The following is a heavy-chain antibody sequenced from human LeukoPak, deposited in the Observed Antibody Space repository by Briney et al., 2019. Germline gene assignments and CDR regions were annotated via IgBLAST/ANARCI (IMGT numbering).Heavy chain of an antibody. Sequence: PGGSLRLSCAASGFTFSSYWMSWVRQAPGKGLEWVANIEQDGSEKYYVDSVKGRFAISRDNAKNSLYLQMNSLRAEHTAVYYCARVRIYSNYYYYYMDVWGKGTTVTVSS. CDR3: ARVRIYSNYYYYYMDV. V-gene: IGHV3-7*01. D-gene: IGHD4-11*01. J-gene: IGHJ6*03. CDR2: IEQDGSEK. CDR1: GFTFSSYW.